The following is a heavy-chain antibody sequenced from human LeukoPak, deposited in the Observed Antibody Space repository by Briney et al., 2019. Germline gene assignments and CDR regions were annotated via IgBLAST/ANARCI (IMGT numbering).Heavy chain of an antibody. D-gene: IGHD5/OR15-5a*01. CDR2: IYYSGST. V-gene: IGHV4-39*01. CDR3: ARLSKIVAFDI. J-gene: IGHJ3*02. Sequence: WVRQAPVKGLEWIGSIYYSGSTYYNPSLKSRVTISVDTSKNQFSLKLSSVTAADTAVYYCARLSKIVAFDIWGQGTMVTVSS.